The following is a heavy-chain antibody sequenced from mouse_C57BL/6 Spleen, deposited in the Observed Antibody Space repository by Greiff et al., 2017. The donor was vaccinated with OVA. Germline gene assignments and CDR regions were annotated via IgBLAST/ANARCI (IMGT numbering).Heavy chain of an antibody. J-gene: IGHJ2*01. Sequence: EVKLVESGPGLAKPSQTLSLTCSVTGYSITSDYWNWIRKFPGNKLEYMGYISYSGSTYYNPSLKSRISITRDTSKNQYYLQLNSVTTEDTATYYCARCPQGTTAEGYFDYWGQGTTLTVSS. CDR2: ISYSGST. CDR3: ARCPQGTTAEGYFDY. D-gene: IGHD1-2*01. CDR1: GYSITSDY. V-gene: IGHV3-8*01.